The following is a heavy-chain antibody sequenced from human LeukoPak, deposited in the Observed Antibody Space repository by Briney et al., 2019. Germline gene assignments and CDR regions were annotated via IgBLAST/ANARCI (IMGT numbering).Heavy chain of an antibody. J-gene: IGHJ4*02. CDR1: GGSISSSSYY. CDR3: ARHEIVVIPNYFDY. V-gene: IGHV4-39*01. D-gene: IGHD3-22*01. CDR2: IYYSGST. Sequence: SETLSLTCTVSGGSISSSSYYWGWIRQPPGKGLGWIGSIYYSGSTYYNPSLKSRVTISVDTSKNQFSLKLSSVTAADTAVYYCARHEIVVIPNYFDYWGQGTLVTVSS.